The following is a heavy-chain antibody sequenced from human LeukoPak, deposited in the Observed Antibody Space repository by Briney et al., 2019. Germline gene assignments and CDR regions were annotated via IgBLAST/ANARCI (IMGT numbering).Heavy chain of an antibody. V-gene: IGHV3-15*01. J-gene: IGHJ4*02. CDR2: IKSKTDGGTT. Sequence: PGGSLRLSCAASGFTFSDAWMSWVRQAPGKGLEWVGRIKSKTDGGTTDYAAPVKGRFTISRDDSKNTLYLQTNSLKTEDTAVYYCTTDSAHYDILTGYSSSDYWGQGTLVTVSS. CDR3: TTDSAHYDILTGYSSSDY. CDR1: GFTFSDAW. D-gene: IGHD3-9*01.